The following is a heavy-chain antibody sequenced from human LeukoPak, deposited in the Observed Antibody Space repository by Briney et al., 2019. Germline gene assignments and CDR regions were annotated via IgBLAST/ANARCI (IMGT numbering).Heavy chain of an antibody. CDR1: GFTFSSYA. CDR3: AKVGGPSYDILTGYFDY. J-gene: IGHJ4*02. V-gene: IGHV3-9*01. D-gene: IGHD3-9*01. CDR2: ISWNSGSI. Sequence: GGSLRLSCAASGFTFSSYAMHWVRQAPGKGLEWVSGISWNSGSIGYADSVKGRLTISRDNAKNSLYLQMNSLRAEDTALYYCAKVGGPSYDILTGYFDYWGQGTLVTVSS.